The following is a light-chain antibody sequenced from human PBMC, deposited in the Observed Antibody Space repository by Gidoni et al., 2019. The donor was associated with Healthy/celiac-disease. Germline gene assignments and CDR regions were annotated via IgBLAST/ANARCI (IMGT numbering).Light chain of an antibody. CDR3: QQRSNWPPGFT. V-gene: IGKV3-11*01. Sequence: EIVLTQSPDTLSLSPGERATLSCRARQSVSSYLAWYQQKPGQAPRLLIYDASNRATGIPARFSGSGSGTDFTLTISSLEPEDFAVYYCQQRSNWPPGFTFGPGTKVDIK. CDR1: QSVSSY. J-gene: IGKJ3*01. CDR2: DAS.